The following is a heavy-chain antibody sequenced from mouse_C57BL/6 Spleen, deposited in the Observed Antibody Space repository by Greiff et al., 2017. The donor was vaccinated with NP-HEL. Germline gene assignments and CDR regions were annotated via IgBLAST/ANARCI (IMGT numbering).Heavy chain of an antibody. D-gene: IGHD1-2*01. CDR1: GFTFSDYY. CDR2: INHDGSST. J-gene: IGHJ2*01. CDR3: ARWSTAYYFDY. V-gene: IGHV5-16*01. Sequence: EVKVVESEGGLVQPGSSMKLSCTASGFTFSDYYMAWVRQVPEKGLEWVANINHDGSSTYYLDSLKSRSIISIDNATNSLYLQMSRLKSEDTAAYYCARWSTAYYFDYWGQGTTLTVSS.